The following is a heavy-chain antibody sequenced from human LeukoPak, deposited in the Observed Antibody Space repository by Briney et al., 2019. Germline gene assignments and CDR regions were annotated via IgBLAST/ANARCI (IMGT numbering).Heavy chain of an antibody. Sequence: SETLSLTRTVSGGSISTYYWSWIRQPPGKGLEWIGYIYYSGTTKYNPSLKSRVTMSVDTSKNQFSLNLSSVTAADTAVYYCARDYGIAAPFFDYWGQGTLVTVSS. D-gene: IGHD6-25*01. CDR1: GGSISTYY. CDR2: IYYSGTT. J-gene: IGHJ4*02. V-gene: IGHV4-59*08. CDR3: ARDYGIAAPFFDY.